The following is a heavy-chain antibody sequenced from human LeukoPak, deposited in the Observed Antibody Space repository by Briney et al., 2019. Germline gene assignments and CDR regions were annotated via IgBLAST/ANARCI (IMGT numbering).Heavy chain of an antibody. CDR1: GGSISSSSYY. Sequence: SGTLSLTCAVSGGSISSSSYYWGWIRQPPGKGLEWIGRIYTSGSTNYNPSLKSRVTMSVDASKNQFSLKLSSVTAADTAVYYCAGLGYCTNGVCWRGYYMDVWGKGTTVTVSS. J-gene: IGHJ6*03. D-gene: IGHD2-8*01. CDR2: IYTSGST. V-gene: IGHV4-39*07. CDR3: AGLGYCTNGVCWRGYYMDV.